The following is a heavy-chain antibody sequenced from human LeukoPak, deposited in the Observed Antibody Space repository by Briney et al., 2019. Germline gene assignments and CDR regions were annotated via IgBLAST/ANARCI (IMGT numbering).Heavy chain of an antibody. V-gene: IGHV3-53*01. CDR1: GFTVSSNY. D-gene: IGHD6-13*01. J-gene: IGHJ4*02. CDR2: IYSGGST. Sequence: GGSLRLSCAASGFTVSSNYMSWVRQAPGKGLEWVSVIYSGGSTYYADSVKGRFTISRDNSKSTLYIKMNSLRAEDTAVYYCARDSIAAAVHYFDYWGQGTLVTVSS. CDR3: ARDSIAAAVHYFDY.